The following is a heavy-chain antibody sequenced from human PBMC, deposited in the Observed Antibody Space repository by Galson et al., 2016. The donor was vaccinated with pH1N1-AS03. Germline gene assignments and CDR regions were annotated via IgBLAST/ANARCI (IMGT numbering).Heavy chain of an antibody. CDR2: TFYWSKWSN. J-gene: IGHJ4*02. D-gene: IGHD3-10*01. CDR3: ARGKNSGFDY. V-gene: IGHV6-1*01. Sequence: CAISGDSVSGSRGVAWNWIRQSPSRGLEWLGRTFYWSKWSNDYAESVKSRITIDPDTSNNQVSLHLNSVTPEDTAISFCARGKNSGFDYWGQGTPVTVSS. CDR1: GDSVSGSRGVA.